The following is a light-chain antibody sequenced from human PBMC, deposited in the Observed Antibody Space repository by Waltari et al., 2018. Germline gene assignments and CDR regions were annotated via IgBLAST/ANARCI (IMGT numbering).Light chain of an antibody. CDR3: CSYAGSYSWV. V-gene: IGLV2-11*01. Sequence: QSALTQPRSVSGSPGQSVTISCPGTSSDVGGYNYVSWYQHHPGKAPKVMIYDVTKRPSGVPDRFSASRSGNTASLTISGLQAEDEADYYCCSYAGSYSWVFGGGTKLTVL. CDR2: DVT. CDR1: SSDVGGYNY. J-gene: IGLJ3*02.